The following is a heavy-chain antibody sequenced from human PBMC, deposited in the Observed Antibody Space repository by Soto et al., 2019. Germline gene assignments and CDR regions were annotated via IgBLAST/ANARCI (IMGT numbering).Heavy chain of an antibody. CDR2: ISGSGGST. V-gene: IGHV3-23*01. D-gene: IGHD6-13*01. Sequence: EVQLLESGGGLVQPGGSLRLSCAASGFTFSSYGMSWVRQAPGKGLEWVSAISGSGGSTYYADSVKGRFTISRDNSKNTLYLQMNSLRAEDTAVYYCAKDPYSSSWYSPDYWGQGTLVTVSS. CDR1: GFTFSSYG. J-gene: IGHJ4*02. CDR3: AKDPYSSSWYSPDY.